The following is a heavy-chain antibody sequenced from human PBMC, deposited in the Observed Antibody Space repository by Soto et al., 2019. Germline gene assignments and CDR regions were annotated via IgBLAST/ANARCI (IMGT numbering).Heavy chain of an antibody. D-gene: IGHD3-22*01. V-gene: IGHV3-23*01. CDR2: ISGSGGST. J-gene: IGHJ4*02. Sequence: PGGSLRLSCAASGFTFSSYAMSLVRQAPGKGLECVSAISGSGGSTYYADSVKGRFTISRDNSKNTLYLQMNSLRAEDTAVYYCAKDGPVYYDSSGYPAGYFDYWGQGTLVTVSS. CDR3: AKDGPVYYDSSGYPAGYFDY. CDR1: GFTFSSYA.